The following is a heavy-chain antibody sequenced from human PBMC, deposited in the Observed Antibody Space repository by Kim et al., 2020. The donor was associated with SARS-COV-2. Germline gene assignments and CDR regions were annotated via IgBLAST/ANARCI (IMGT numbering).Heavy chain of an antibody. CDR1: GFTFSSYS. D-gene: IGHD3-10*01. J-gene: IGHJ6*02. CDR2: ISSSSSYI. CDR3: ARDQGLLWFGEFLPDPYYYYGMDV. V-gene: IGHV3-21*01. Sequence: GGSLRLSCAASGFTFSSYSMNWVRQAPGKGLEWVSSISSSSSYIYYADSVKGRSTISRDNAKNSLYLQMNSLRAEDTAVYYCARDQGLLWFGEFLPDPYYYYGMDVWGQGTTVTVSS.